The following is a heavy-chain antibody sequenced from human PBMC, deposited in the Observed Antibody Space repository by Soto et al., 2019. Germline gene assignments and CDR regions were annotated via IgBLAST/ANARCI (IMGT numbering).Heavy chain of an antibody. J-gene: IGHJ4*02. Sequence: PGGSLRLSCAASGFSLSDYWMHWVRQAPGKGLEWVSAISAGGGSTYSAGSVMGRFTISRDNSKNTLYLQMNSLRAEDTAVYYCAKDHTWIRVRLDYWGQGTLVTVSS. CDR1: GFSLSDYW. CDR2: ISAGGGST. D-gene: IGHD5-18*01. CDR3: AKDHTWIRVRLDY. V-gene: IGHV3-23*01.